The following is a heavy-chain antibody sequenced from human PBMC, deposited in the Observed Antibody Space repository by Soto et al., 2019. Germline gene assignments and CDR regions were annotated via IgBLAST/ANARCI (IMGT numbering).Heavy chain of an antibody. J-gene: IGHJ4*02. CDR2: ISAYNGNT. Sequence: ASVKVSCKASGGTFTSYGISWVRQAPGQGLEWMGWISAYNGNTNYAQKLQGRVTMTTDTSTSTAYMELRSLRSDDTAVYYCARDGVPAAMRAQPYFDYWGQGTLVTVSS. D-gene: IGHD2-2*01. CDR1: GGTFTSYG. CDR3: ARDGVPAAMRAQPYFDY. V-gene: IGHV1-18*01.